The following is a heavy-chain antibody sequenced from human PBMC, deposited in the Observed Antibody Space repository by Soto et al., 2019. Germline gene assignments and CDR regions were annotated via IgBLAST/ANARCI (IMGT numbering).Heavy chain of an antibody. D-gene: IGHD3-10*01. J-gene: IGHJ5*02. CDR2: ISGSGNRT. Sequence: GGSLRLSCAASGFTFSSYAVSWVRQAPGKGLEWVSTISGSGNRTYHADSVKGRFTISRDNSKNTLHLQMNSLRAEDTAVYYCVKDRSGSGSPDNWFDPWGQGTLVTVSS. CDR1: GFTFSSYA. V-gene: IGHV3-23*01. CDR3: VKDRSGSGSPDNWFDP.